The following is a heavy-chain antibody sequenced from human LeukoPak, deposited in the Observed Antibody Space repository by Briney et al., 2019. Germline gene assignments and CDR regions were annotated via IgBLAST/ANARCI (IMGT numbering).Heavy chain of an antibody. V-gene: IGHV1-2*04. CDR1: GYTFTGYY. CDR3: ARTQHLNYYGMDV. J-gene: IGHJ6*02. Sequence: GASVKVSCKASGYTFTGYYMHWVRQAPGQGLEWMGWINPNSGGINYAQKFQGWVTMTRDTSISTAYMELSRLRSDDTAVYYCARTQHLNYYGMDVWGQGTTVTDSS. CDR2: INPNSGGI. D-gene: IGHD6-13*01.